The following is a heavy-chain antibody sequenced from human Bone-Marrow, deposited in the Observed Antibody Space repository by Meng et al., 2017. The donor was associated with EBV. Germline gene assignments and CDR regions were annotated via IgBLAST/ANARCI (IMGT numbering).Heavy chain of an antibody. V-gene: IGHV4-30-2*01. CDR1: GGSIASGGYS. J-gene: IGHJ4*02. CDR2: IYHSGST. CDR3: ARGDDSSGLDY. Sequence: QRHHPGSGLLQPSQTLSLTCLVSGGSIASGGYSWSWIRQPPGKGLEWIGYIYHSGSTSYNPSLKSRVTISVDRSKNQFSLKLNSVTAADTAVYYCARGDDSSGLDYWGQGTLVTVSS. D-gene: IGHD3-22*01.